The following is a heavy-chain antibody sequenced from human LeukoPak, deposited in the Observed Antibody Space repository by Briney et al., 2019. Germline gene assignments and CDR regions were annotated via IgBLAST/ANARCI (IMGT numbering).Heavy chain of an antibody. J-gene: IGHJ4*02. D-gene: IGHD1-26*01. CDR2: MYYDGSS. CDR3: ARRSDSGSDDGEDYFDY. V-gene: IGHV4-39*01. CDR1: GGSINSGTFY. Sequence: ASETLSLACTVSGGSINSGTFYWGWIRQPPGKGLEWIGSMYYDGSSYYNPSLKSRVTTSVDTSKNQFSLKLTSVTAADTAVYFCARRSDSGSDDGEDYFDYWGQGTLVTVSS.